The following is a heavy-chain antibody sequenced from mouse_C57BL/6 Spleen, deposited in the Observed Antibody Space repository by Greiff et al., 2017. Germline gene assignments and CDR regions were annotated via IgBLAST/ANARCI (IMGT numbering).Heavy chain of an antibody. V-gene: IGHV1-26*01. CDR1: GYTFTDYY. J-gene: IGHJ4*01. CDR3: ASAQTYAMDY. CDR2: INPNNGGT. D-gene: IGHD3-2*02. Sequence: VQLQQSGPELVKPGASVKISCKASGYTFTDYYMNWVKQSHGKSLEWIGDINPNNGGTSYNQKFKGKATLTVDKSSSTAYMELRSLTSEDSAVYYCASAQTYAMDYWGQGTSVTVSS.